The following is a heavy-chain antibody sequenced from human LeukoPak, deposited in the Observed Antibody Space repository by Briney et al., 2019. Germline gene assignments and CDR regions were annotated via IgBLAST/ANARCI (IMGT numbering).Heavy chain of an antibody. V-gene: IGHV4-30-4*08. CDR1: GGSISSGDYY. Sequence: SGTLSLTCTVSGGSISSGDYYWSWIRQPPGKGLEWIGYIFYSGSTYYNPSLKSRVTISVDTSKNQFSLNVSSVTAADTAVYYCARNTRGVVVPAAIDYWGQGTLVTVSS. CDR3: ARNTRGVVVPAAIDY. J-gene: IGHJ4*02. D-gene: IGHD2-2*01. CDR2: IFYSGST.